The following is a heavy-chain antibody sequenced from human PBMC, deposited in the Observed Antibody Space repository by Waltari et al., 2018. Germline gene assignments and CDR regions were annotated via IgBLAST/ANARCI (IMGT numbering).Heavy chain of an antibody. CDR2: MYPGDSYA. V-gene: IGHV5-51*01. D-gene: IGHD2-15*01. J-gene: IGHJ4*02. Sequence: EVQLVQSGAEVKKPGESLKISCKGSGYSFTSYWIGWVRQMPGKGMGWMGIMYPGDSYARYGPSFQGEVTISADKSISTAYLQWSSLKASDTAMYYCARLMVVTRGFDYWGQGTLVTVSS. CDR3: ARLMVVTRGFDY. CDR1: GYSFTSYW.